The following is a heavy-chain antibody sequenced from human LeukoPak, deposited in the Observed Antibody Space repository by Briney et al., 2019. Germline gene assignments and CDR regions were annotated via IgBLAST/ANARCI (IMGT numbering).Heavy chain of an antibody. V-gene: IGHV3-23*01. CDR1: GFTFSSYA. J-gene: IGHJ4*02. CDR2: ISGSGGST. D-gene: IGHD3-9*01. CDR3: AKILRYFDWPALDY. Sequence: GGSLRLSCAASGFTFSSYAMSWVRQAPGKGLEWVSAISGSGGSTYYADSVKGRFTISRDNSKNTLYPQMNSLRAEDTAVYYCAKILRYFDWPALDYWGQGTLVTVSS.